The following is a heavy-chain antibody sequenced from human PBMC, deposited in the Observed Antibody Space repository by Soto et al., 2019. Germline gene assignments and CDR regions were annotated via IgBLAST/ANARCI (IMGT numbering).Heavy chain of an antibody. V-gene: IGHV1-69*12. CDR1: GGTFSSYA. Sequence: QVQLVQSGAEVKKPGSSVKVSCKASGGTFSSYAISWVRQAPGQGLEWMGGIIPIFGTANYAQKFQGRVTITADEYTSTHYMELSSLRSEDTALYYCARDPERSDGTALDYWGQGTLVTVSS. CDR3: ARDPERSDGTALDY. CDR2: IIPIFGTA. D-gene: IGHD6-25*01. J-gene: IGHJ4*02.